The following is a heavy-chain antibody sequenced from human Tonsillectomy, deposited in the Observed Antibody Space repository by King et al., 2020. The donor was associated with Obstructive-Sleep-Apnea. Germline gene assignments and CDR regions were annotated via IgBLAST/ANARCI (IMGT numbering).Heavy chain of an antibody. Sequence: VQLVESGGGLVQPGGSLRLSCAASGFTFSSYAMSWVRQAPGKGLEWVSAISGSGGSTYYTDSVKGRFTISSDNSKNTLYLQMNSRRAEDTAVYYCAIRDHGDDRGGYWGQGTLVTVSS. V-gene: IGHV3-23*04. CDR1: GFTFSSYA. CDR3: AIRDHGDDRGGY. J-gene: IGHJ4*02. CDR2: ISGSGGST. D-gene: IGHD4-17*01.